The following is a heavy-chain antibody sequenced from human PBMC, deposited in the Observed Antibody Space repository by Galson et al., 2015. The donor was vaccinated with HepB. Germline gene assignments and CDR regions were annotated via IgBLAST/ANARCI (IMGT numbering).Heavy chain of an antibody. V-gene: IGHV3-53*01. Sequence: SLRLSCAASGFTVSTNYMTWVRQAPGKGLQWVSVIYIGGSTYYADSVKGRFTISRDNSKNTVYLQVNSLRAEDTAVFYCARGYSGGSSQIDQWGQGTLVTVS. CDR3: ARGYSGGSSQIDQ. CDR1: GFTVSTNY. D-gene: IGHD2-15*01. CDR2: IYIGGST. J-gene: IGHJ4*02.